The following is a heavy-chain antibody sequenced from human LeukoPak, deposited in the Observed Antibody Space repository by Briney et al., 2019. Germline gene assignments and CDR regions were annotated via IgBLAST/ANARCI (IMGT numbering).Heavy chain of an antibody. Sequence: ASVKVSCKASGYTFTGYYMHWVRQAPGQGLEWMGWINPNSGGTHYAEKFQGRVTMTRDTSINTAYMELRRLRSDDTAVYHCARVWGYSSSWFGYWGQGTLVTVSS. CDR1: GYTFTGYY. V-gene: IGHV1-2*02. CDR3: ARVWGYSSSWFGY. CDR2: INPNSGGT. J-gene: IGHJ4*02. D-gene: IGHD6-13*01.